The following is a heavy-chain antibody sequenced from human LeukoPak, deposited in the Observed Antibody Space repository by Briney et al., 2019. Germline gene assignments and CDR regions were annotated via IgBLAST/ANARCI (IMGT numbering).Heavy chain of an antibody. CDR1: GASISSYY. V-gene: IGHV4-59*01. CDR2: VQHTGSR. J-gene: IGHJ4*02. Sequence: SETLSLTCTVSGASISSYYWSWIRQSPGKGLEWIGYVQHTGSRSYNPSLKSRVTISLDRDKSQFSLKLTSVTAADTAVYYCARERATSGRCRFDFWGQGALVTVSS. CDR3: ARERATSGRCRFDF. D-gene: IGHD6-25*01.